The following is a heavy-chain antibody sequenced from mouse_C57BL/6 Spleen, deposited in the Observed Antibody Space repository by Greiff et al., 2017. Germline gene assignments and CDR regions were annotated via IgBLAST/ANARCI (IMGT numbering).Heavy chain of an antibody. CDR1: GFNIKDYY. J-gene: IGHJ1*03. Sequence: VQLQQSGAELVRPGASVKLSCTASGFNIKDYYMHWVKQRPEQGLEWIGRIDPEDGDTEYAPKFQGKATMTADTSSNTAYLQLSSLTSEDTAVSYCTRITTVVATDWYFDVWGTGTTVTVSS. D-gene: IGHD1-1*01. V-gene: IGHV14-1*01. CDR3: TRITTVVATDWYFDV. CDR2: IDPEDGDT.